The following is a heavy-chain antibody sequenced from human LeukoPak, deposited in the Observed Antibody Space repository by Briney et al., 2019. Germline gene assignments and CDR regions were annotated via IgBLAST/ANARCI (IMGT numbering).Heavy chain of an antibody. J-gene: IGHJ3*02. CDR1: GGSISSSSYY. V-gene: IGHV4-39*07. CDR3: ARTGPGAGGPREAFDI. CDR2: IYYSGST. Sequence: PSETLSLTCTVSGGSISSSSYYWGWIRQPPGKGLEWIGSIYYSGSTNYNPSLKSRVTISVDKSKNQFSLKLSSVTAADTAVYYCARTGPGAGGPREAFDIWGQGTMVTVSS. D-gene: IGHD1-26*01.